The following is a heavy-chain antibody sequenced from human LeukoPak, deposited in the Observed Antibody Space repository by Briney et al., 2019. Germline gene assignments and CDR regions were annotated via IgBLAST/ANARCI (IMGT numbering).Heavy chain of an antibody. Sequence: PGGSLRLSCAASGSTFSDYYMSWIRQAPGKGLEWVSYISSSGSTIYYADSVKGRFTISRDNAKNSLYLRMNSLRAEDTAVYYCARDSYYYDSSGYYHNWGQGTLVTVSS. V-gene: IGHV3-11*01. D-gene: IGHD3-22*01. CDR1: GSTFSDYY. J-gene: IGHJ4*02. CDR2: ISSSGSTI. CDR3: ARDSYYYDSSGYYHN.